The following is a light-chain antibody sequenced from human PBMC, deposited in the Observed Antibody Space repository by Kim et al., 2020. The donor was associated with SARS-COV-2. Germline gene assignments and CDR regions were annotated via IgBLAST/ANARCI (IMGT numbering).Light chain of an antibody. CDR3: QVWESSSDLWV. V-gene: IGLV3-21*01. Sequence: APGKTARITCGGDNIAPKGVHWYQQKPGQAPLLVIFFDSDRPSGIPERFAGSNSLNTATLTISRVEAGDEADYYCQVWESSSDLWVFGGGTQLTVL. CDR1: NIAPKG. J-gene: IGLJ3*02. CDR2: FDS.